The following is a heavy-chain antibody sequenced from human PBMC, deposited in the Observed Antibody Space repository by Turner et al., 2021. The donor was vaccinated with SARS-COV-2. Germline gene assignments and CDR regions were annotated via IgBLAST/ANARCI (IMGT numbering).Heavy chain of an antibody. V-gene: IGHV4-39*01. CDR3: ARFEHEYSYDFGFDY. Sequence: QLQLQESGSGLVKPSETLSLICTVSCGSISSSSYYWGWIRQPPGKGLEWIGGMYYSGSTYYNPSLKSRVTISVDTSKNQFSLKLSSVTAADTAVYYCARFEHEYSYDFGFDYWGQGTLVTVSS. J-gene: IGHJ4*02. CDR2: MYYSGST. D-gene: IGHD5-18*01. CDR1: CGSISSSSYY.